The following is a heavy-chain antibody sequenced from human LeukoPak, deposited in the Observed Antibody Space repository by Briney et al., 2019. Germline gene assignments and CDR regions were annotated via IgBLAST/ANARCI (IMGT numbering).Heavy chain of an antibody. D-gene: IGHD4-17*01. CDR3: ANGNNGDYVRLDY. CDR1: GFNFGTFA. Sequence: GGSLRLSCAASGFNFGTFAMNWVRQAPGKGLEWVSSISGSAGSTYYADSVKGRFTLSRDNSKNTLSLQMNSLRADDTAVYYCANGNNGDYVRLDYWGQGTLVTVSS. V-gene: IGHV3-23*01. J-gene: IGHJ4*02. CDR2: ISGSAGST.